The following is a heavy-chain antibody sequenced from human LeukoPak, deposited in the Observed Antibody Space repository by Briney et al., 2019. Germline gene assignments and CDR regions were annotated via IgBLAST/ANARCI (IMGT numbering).Heavy chain of an antibody. Sequence: GGSLRLSCAASGFTFSSYWMHWVRQAPWKGLVWVSRINSDGSTTSYADSVKGRFPISRDTAKNTLYLQMNSLRAEDTAVYYCARDGTDSSGPIFDSWGQGTLVTVSS. J-gene: IGHJ4*02. V-gene: IGHV3-74*01. CDR1: GFTFSSYW. CDR2: INSDGSTT. CDR3: ARDGTDSSGPIFDS. D-gene: IGHD6-19*01.